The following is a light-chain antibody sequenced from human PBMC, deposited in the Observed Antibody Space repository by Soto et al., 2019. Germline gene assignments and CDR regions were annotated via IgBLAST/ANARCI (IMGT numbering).Light chain of an antibody. CDR2: DAS. CDR1: QSVSSY. Sequence: EIVLTQSPATLSLSPGERATLSCRASQSVSSYLAWYQQKPGQAPRLLIYDASNRATGIPARFSGSGSRTDYTLTIRSLEPEDFAVYYCQQRSNWVYTFGQGNKLEIK. CDR3: QQRSNWVYT. J-gene: IGKJ2*01. V-gene: IGKV3-11*01.